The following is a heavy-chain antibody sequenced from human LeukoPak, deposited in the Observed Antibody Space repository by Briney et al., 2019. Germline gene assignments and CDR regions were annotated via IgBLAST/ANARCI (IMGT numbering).Heavy chain of an antibody. Sequence: GGTLRLSCAASGFTFSSYGMSWVCQAPGKGLEWVSGISSIDGSTYYADSVKGRFTVSRDNSKNTLYLQMNSLRAEDTAVYYCAKVASGSYYNWPFDYWGQGTLVTVSP. D-gene: IGHD1-26*01. V-gene: IGHV3-23*01. J-gene: IGHJ4*02. CDR3: AKVASGSYYNWPFDY. CDR2: ISSIDGST. CDR1: GFTFSSYG.